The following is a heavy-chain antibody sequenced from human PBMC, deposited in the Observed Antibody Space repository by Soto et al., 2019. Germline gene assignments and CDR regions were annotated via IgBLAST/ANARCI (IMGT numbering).Heavy chain of an antibody. Sequence: GASVKVSCKASGYTFTSYDINWARQATGQGLERMGWMNPNSGNTGYAQKFQGRVTITRNTSISTAYMELSSLRSEDTAVYYCAGGNYYYGMDVWGQGTTVTVSS. J-gene: IGHJ6*02. CDR1: GYTFTSYD. CDR3: AGGNYYYGMDV. V-gene: IGHV1-8*01. CDR2: MNPNSGNT.